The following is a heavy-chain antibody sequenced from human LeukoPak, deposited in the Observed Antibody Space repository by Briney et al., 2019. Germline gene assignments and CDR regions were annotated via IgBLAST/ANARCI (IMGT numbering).Heavy chain of an antibody. CDR2: ISYDGSNK. V-gene: IGHV3-30*04. CDR3: ARGRDYYGSGRRFDY. D-gene: IGHD3-10*01. J-gene: IGHJ4*02. CDR1: GFTFSSYA. Sequence: GGSLRLSCAASGFTFSSYAIHWVRQAPGKGREWESFISYDGSNKYYADSVKGRFTISRDNSKNTLYLQMNSLRAEDTAVYYCARGRDYYGSGRRFDYWGQGTLVTVSS.